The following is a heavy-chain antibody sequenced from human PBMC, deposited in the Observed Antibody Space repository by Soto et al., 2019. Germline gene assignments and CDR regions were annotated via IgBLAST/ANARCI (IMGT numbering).Heavy chain of an antibody. Sequence: SETLSLTCTVSGGSISSYYWSWIRQPPGKGLEWIGYIYYSGSTNYNPSLKSRVTISVDTSKNQFSLKLSSVTAADTAVYYCARDLGSGGGSCYFCDHTNWFDPWGQGTLVTVSS. J-gene: IGHJ5*02. CDR1: GGSISSYY. CDR2: IYYSGST. CDR3: ARDLGSGGGSCYFCDHTNWFDP. V-gene: IGHV4-59*01. D-gene: IGHD2-15*01.